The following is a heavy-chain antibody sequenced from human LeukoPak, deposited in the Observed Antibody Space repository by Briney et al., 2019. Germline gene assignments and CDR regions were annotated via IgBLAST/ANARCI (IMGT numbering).Heavy chain of an antibody. J-gene: IGHJ3*02. CDR2: IYTSGST. CDR1: GGSISSGSYY. D-gene: IGHD1-14*01. Sequence: PSQTLSLTCTVSGGSISSGSYYWSWIRQPAGKGLEWIGRIYTSGSTNYNPPLKSRVTISVDTSKNQFSLKLSSVTAADTAVYYCAREEGTPFDAFDIWGQGTMVTVSS. CDR3: AREEGTPFDAFDI. V-gene: IGHV4-61*02.